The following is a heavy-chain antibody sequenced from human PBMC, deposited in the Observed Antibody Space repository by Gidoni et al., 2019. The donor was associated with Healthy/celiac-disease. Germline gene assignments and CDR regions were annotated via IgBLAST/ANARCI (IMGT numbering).Heavy chain of an antibody. V-gene: IGHV4-39*01. Sequence: QLQLQESGPGLVKHSEPLSLTCTVSGGSSSSSSYYWGWIRQPPGKGLEWIGSIYYSGSTYYNPSLKSRVTISVDTSKNQFSLKLSSVTAADTAVYYCARRTRYYYDSSGYYDYWGQGTLVTVSS. J-gene: IGHJ4*02. D-gene: IGHD3-22*01. CDR1: GGSSSSSSYY. CDR2: IYYSGST. CDR3: ARRTRYYYDSSGYYDY.